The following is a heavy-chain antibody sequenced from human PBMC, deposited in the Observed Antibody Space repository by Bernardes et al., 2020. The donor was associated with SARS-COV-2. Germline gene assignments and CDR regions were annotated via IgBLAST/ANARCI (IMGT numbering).Heavy chain of an antibody. CDR2: VSTYNGDT. D-gene: IGHD6-6*01. CDR3: ARDVEGSSEWFDP. Sequence: ASVKVSCKASDYTIINHGINWVRQAPGQGLEWMGWVSTYNGDTNYAQKFQGRVTMTTDTSTGTVYMDLRSLRSDDTAVYYCARDVEGSSEWFDPWGQGTLVTVSS. CDR1: DYTIINHG. V-gene: IGHV1-18*01. J-gene: IGHJ5*02.